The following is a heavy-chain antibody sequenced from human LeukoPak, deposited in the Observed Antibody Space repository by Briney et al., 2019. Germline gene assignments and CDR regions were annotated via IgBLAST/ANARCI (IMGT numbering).Heavy chain of an antibody. D-gene: IGHD1-26*01. Sequence: GGSLRLSCAASGVTFSTYGMHWVRQAPGKGLEWVAFIRYDGSNKYYADSVKGRFTISRDNSENTLYLQMNSLRAEDTAVYYCAKGVNVGGTRLVDYWGQGTLVTVSS. CDR1: GVTFSTYG. CDR3: AKGVNVGGTRLVDY. V-gene: IGHV3-30*02. CDR2: IRYDGSNK. J-gene: IGHJ4*02.